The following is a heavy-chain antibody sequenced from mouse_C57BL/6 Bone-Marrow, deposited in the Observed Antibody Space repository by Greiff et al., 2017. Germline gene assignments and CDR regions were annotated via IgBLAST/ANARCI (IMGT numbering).Heavy chain of an antibody. Sequence: VKLQQSGPELVRPGASVKMSCKASGYTFPSYNMNWVKQTPRQGLEWIGAIYPGNGDTSSNQKLKGKYTMTVDKSSSTAYMKLSSLTAADSAVYFCARCSRDYYYAMDYWGQGTSGTVSS. D-gene: IGHD1-1*01. CDR3: ARCSRDYYYAMDY. CDR1: GYTFPSYN. V-gene: IGHV1-12*01. J-gene: IGHJ4*01. CDR2: IYPGNGDT.